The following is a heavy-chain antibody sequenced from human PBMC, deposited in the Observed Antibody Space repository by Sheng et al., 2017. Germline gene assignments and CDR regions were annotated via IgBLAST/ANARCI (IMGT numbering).Heavy chain of an antibody. CDR1: GGSFSGYY. V-gene: IGHV4-34*01. Sequence: QVQLQQWGAGLLKPSETLSLTCAVYGGSFSGYYWSWIRQPPGKGLEWIGEINHSGSTNYNPSLKSRVTISVDTSKNQFSLKLSSVTAADTAVYYCARGRASSVGVVVITTRTGPRFDYWGQGTLVTVSS. D-gene: IGHD3-22*01. J-gene: IGHJ4*02. CDR2: INHSGST. CDR3: ARGRASSVGVVVITTRTGPRFDY.